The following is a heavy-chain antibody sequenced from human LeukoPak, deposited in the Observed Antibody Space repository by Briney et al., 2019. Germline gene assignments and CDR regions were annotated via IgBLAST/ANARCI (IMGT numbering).Heavy chain of an antibody. Sequence: PGGSLRLSCVASGFTFSSYGLSWVRQAPGKGLEWVSHISGSGSSTYYADSVKGRFTISRDNSKNTLYLRMDSLRAEDTSVYYCAKLGSGWNTRESFDDWGQGTLVTVSS. CDR2: ISGSGSST. D-gene: IGHD6-19*01. CDR1: GFTFSSYG. V-gene: IGHV3-23*01. CDR3: AKLGSGWNTRESFDD. J-gene: IGHJ4*02.